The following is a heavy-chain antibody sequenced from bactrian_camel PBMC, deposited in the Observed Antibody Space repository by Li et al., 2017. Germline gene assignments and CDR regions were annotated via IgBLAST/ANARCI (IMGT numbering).Heavy chain of an antibody. V-gene: IGHV3S53*01. CDR3: ATGLWAHNY. CDR1: ADALMY. J-gene: IGHJ4*01. CDR2: VSTGGSST. Sequence: HVQLVESGGGLVQPGGSLRLSCSASADALMYMAWFRQAPGQKREAVAAVSTGGSSTMYVDSVKGRFTISRESGKNTVHLQMNSLKTEDTALYYCATGLWAHNYWGQGTQVTVS. D-gene: IGHD1*01.